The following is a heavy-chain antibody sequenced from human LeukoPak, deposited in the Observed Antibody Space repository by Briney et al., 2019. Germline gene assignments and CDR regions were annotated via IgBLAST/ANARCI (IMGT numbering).Heavy chain of an antibody. J-gene: IGHJ6*02. Sequence: GGSLRLSCAASGFTFSSYSMNWVRQAPGKGLEWVSYISSSSSTIYYADSVKGRFTISRDNAKNSLYLHMNSLRAEDTAVYYCARTTVTTGYGMDVWGQGTTVTVSS. CDR2: ISSSSSTI. D-gene: IGHD4-17*01. CDR1: GFTFSSYS. CDR3: ARTTVTTGYGMDV. V-gene: IGHV3-48*04.